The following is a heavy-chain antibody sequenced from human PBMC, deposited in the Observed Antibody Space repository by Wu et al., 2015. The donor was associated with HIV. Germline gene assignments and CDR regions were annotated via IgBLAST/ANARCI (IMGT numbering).Heavy chain of an antibody. Sequence: QVQVVQSGTEVKKPGSSMKVSCRVSGGSFNIYAVNWVRQAPGQGLEWMGGFTPIFATTDYAQKFKGRITVNTDESTSTAYMELSSLKSDDTAMYYCALSSPRLGELSVGITGAFDIWGQGTMVTVSS. D-gene: IGHD3-16*02. CDR3: ALSSPRLGELSVGITGAFDI. J-gene: IGHJ3*02. CDR1: GGSFNIYA. V-gene: IGHV1-69*05. CDR2: FTPIFATT.